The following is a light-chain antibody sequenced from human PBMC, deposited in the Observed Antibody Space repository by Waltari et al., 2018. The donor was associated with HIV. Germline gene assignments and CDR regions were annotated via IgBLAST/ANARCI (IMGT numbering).Light chain of an antibody. Sequence: EIVLTQSPATLSLSPGERATLSCRASQSVSSYLAWYQQKPGQAPRLLIYDASNRATGIPARFRGSGYGTDFTLTISSLEPEDFAVYFCHQRSDWRTFGQGTKLEIK. V-gene: IGKV3-11*01. CDR1: QSVSSY. CDR3: HQRSDWRT. J-gene: IGKJ2*01. CDR2: DAS.